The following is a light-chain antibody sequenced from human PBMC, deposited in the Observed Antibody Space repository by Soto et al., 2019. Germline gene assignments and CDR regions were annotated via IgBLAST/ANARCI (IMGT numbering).Light chain of an antibody. CDR2: DAS. Sequence: DIVLTQSPATLSLSPGERATLSCRASQSVGRDFAWYLQKPGQTPSLLIYDASNRATGIPARFSGSGSGTDFTLTISSLEPEDFAVYYCQHRHNFGPGTKVEVK. CDR1: QSVGRD. CDR3: QHRHN. V-gene: IGKV3-11*01. J-gene: IGKJ3*01.